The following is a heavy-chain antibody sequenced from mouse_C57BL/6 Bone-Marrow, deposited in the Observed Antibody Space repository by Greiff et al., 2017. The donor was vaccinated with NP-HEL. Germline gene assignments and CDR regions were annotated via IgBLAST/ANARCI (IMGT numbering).Heavy chain of an antibody. Sequence: QVQLKQSGAELVRPGTSVKVSCKASGYAFTNYLIEWVKQRPGQGLEWIGVINPGSGGTNYNEKFKGKATLTADKSSSTAYMQLSSLTSEDSAVYFCARDSSGYKAVFDYWGQGTTLTVSS. CDR1: GYAFTNYL. CDR2: INPGSGGT. D-gene: IGHD3-2*02. CDR3: ARDSSGYKAVFDY. J-gene: IGHJ2*01. V-gene: IGHV1-54*01.